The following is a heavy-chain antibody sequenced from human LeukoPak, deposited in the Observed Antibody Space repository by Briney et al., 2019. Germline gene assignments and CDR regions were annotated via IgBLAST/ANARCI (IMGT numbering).Heavy chain of an antibody. CDR3: ARVSRYGSGRRPDTSHRTYRWFDP. V-gene: IGHV4-34*01. CDR1: GGSFSGYY. CDR2: INHSGST. J-gene: IGHJ5*02. Sequence: PSETLSLTCAVYGGSFSGYYWSWIRQSPGKGLEWIGEINHSGSTNYNPSLKSRVTISVDTSKNQFSLKLSSVTAADTAVYYCARVSRYGSGRRPDTSHRTYRWFDPWGQGTLVTVSS. D-gene: IGHD3-10*01.